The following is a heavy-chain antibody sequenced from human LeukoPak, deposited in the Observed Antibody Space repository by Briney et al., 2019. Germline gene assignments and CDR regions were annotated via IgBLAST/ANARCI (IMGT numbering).Heavy chain of an antibody. CDR2: INHSGST. D-gene: IGHD3-3*01. J-gene: IGHJ5*02. CDR3: ARGQRIFGVVRYGWFDP. V-gene: IGHV4-34*01. CDR1: GRSFSGYY. Sequence: SETLSLTCAVYGRSFSGYYWSWIRQPPGKGLEWIGEINHSGSTNYNPSLKSRVTISVDTSKNQFSLKLSSVTAADTAVYYCARGQRIFGVVRYGWFDPWGQGTLVTVSS.